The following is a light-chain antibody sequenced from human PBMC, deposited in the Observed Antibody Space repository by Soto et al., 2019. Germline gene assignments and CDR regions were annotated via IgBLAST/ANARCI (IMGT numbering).Light chain of an antibody. V-gene: IGKV1-5*03. J-gene: IGKJ1*01. CDR3: QHYNSYPPT. CDR2: KAS. Sequence: DIQMTQSPSTLSASVGDRVTITCRASQSISSWLAWYQQKPGKAPKLLIYKASTLDSGVPSRFSGSGTGTEFPLTISSLQPDDFATYYCQHYNSYPPTFGQGTKVEIK. CDR1: QSISSW.